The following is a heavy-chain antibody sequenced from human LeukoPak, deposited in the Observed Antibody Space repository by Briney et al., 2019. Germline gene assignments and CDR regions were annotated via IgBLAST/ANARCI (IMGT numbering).Heavy chain of an antibody. CDR1: GFTVSSNF. CDR2: IYNGGST. D-gene: IGHD3-10*01. J-gene: IGHJ4*02. V-gene: IGHV3-66*01. CDR3: ARGIVRGNYFDY. Sequence: GGSLRLSCAASGFTVSSNFMSWVRQAPGKGLEWVSVIYNGGSTFYTDSVKGRFTNSRDNSKNTLYLQMNSLRADDTAVYYCARGIVRGNYFDYWGQGILVTVSS.